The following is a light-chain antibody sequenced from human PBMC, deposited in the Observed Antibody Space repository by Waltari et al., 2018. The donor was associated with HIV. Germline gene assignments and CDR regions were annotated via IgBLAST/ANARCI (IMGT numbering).Light chain of an antibody. V-gene: IGLV1-51*01. CDR1: SPYIRPDS. CDR3: GTWDRSLGGGV. CDR2: DND. J-gene: IGLJ3*02. Sequence: QSVFPPPPSVSAAPGQTVDISCPVSSPYIRPDSLSWYQHVPGSAPKLLIYDNDKRPSGTPDRCSGSKSGTSATLDITGLQTGDGADYYCGTWDRSLGGGVFGGGTKLTVL.